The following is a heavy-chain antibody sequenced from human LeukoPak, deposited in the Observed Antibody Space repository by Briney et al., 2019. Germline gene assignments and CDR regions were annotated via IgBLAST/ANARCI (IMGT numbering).Heavy chain of an antibody. J-gene: IGHJ6*03. D-gene: IGHD3-16*01. CDR2: IYHRGST. V-gene: IGHV4-38-2*02. Sequence: SETLSLTCTVSGYSISSGYYWGWIRQPPGKGLEWIGSIYHRGSTYYNPSLKSRVTISVDTSKNQFSLKLSSVTAADTAVYYCARGGGDYYTDAWDKGTTVTVSS. CDR1: GYSISSGYY. CDR3: ARGGGDYYTDA.